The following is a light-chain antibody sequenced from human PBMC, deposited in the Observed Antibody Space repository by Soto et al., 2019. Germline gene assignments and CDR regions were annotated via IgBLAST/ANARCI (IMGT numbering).Light chain of an antibody. J-gene: IGLJ1*01. V-gene: IGLV2-14*01. CDR1: SSDVGGYNY. CDR2: EVS. Sequence: QSALTQPASVSGSPGQSITISCTGTSSDVGGYNYVSWYQQHPGKAPKLMIYEVSNQPSGVSNRFSGSKSGNTASLTISGHQAEDEADYSCSSYTSIITLYVFGSGTKVPV. CDR3: SSYTSIITLYV.